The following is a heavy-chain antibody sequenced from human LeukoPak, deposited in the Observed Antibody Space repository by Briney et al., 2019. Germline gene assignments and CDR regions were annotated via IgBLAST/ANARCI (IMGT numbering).Heavy chain of an antibody. D-gene: IGHD3-22*01. CDR1: GFTFSSYA. V-gene: IGHV3-30*04. J-gene: IGHJ4*02. CDR3: AREYYDSSGYYYFDY. Sequence: TGRSLRLSCAASGFTFSSYAMHWVRQAPGKGLEWVAVISYDGSNKYYADSVKGRFTITRDNSKNTLYLQMNSLRAEDTAVYYCAREYYDSSGYYYFDYWGQGTLVTVSS. CDR2: ISYDGSNK.